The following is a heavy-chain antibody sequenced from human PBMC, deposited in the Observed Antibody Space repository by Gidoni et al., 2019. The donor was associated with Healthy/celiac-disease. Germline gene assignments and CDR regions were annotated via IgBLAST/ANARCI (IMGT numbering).Heavy chain of an antibody. CDR1: GFTFSSYA. V-gene: IGHV3-23*01. J-gene: IGHJ4*02. CDR3: AKDLLKGNYFDY. D-gene: IGHD2-15*01. CDR2: ISGSGGST. Sequence: EVQLLESGGGLVQPGGSLRLSCAASGFTFSSYAMSWVRPAPGKGLEWVSAISGSGGSTYYADSVKGRFTISRDNSKNTLYLQMNSLRAEDTAVYYCAKDLLKGNYFDYWGQGTLVTVSS.